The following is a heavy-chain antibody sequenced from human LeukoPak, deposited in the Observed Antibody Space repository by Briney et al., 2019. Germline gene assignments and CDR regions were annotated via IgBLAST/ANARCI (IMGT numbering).Heavy chain of an antibody. CDR3: AKPTPDYSSSPRSGYWYFDL. CDR1: GFTFSSYA. J-gene: IGHJ2*01. Sequence: GGSLRLSCAASGFTFSSYAMSWVRQAPGKGLEWVSAISGSGGSTYYADSVKGRFTISRDNSKNTLYLQMNSLRAEDTAVYYCAKPTPDYSSSPRSGYWYFDLWGRGTLVTVSS. V-gene: IGHV3-23*01. CDR2: ISGSGGST. D-gene: IGHD6-6*01.